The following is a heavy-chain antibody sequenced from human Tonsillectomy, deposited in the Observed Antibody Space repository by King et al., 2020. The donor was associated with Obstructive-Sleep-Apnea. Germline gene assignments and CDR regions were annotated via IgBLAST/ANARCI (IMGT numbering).Heavy chain of an antibody. J-gene: IGHJ4*02. CDR2: ITEDGSDK. Sequence: QLVQSGGGLVQPGESLRLSCAVAGLTYSNHWMIWVRHAPGKGLEWVATITEDGSDKYYVDSVKGRFTISRDNAKNSLYLQMNSLRVEDTAMYYCVRGGYTYDYWGQGTLVIVSS. CDR1: GLTYSNHW. D-gene: IGHD5-18*01. V-gene: IGHV3-7*01. CDR3: VRGGYTYDY.